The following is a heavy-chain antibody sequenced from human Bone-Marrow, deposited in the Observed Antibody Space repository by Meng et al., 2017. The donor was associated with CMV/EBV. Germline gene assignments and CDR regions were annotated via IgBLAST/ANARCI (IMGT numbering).Heavy chain of an antibody. V-gene: IGHV3-30-3*01. J-gene: IGHJ4*02. Sequence: GESLKISCAASGFTFSSYAMHWVRRAPGKGLEWVAVISYDGSNKYYADSVKGRFTISRDNSKNTLYLQMNSLRAEDTAVYYCARGRDYSIGGATTPGVFDYWGQGTLVTVSS. D-gene: IGHD1-26*01. CDR2: ISYDGSNK. CDR1: GFTFSSYA. CDR3: ARGRDYSIGGATTPGVFDY.